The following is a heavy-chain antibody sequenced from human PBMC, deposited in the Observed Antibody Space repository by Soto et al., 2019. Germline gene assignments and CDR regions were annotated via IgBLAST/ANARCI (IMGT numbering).Heavy chain of an antibody. J-gene: IGHJ4*02. CDR2: IYPGDSDA. Sequence: ESLKISFKGSGYSFSTHWVGWVRQIPGKGLEWMGIIYPGDSDARYSPSFKGQVTISVDESTTTAFLQWSSLKASDTAMYFCARSQFDYVWGTSGYFDSWGQGTLVTSPQ. V-gene: IGHV5-51*01. CDR3: ARSQFDYVWGTSGYFDS. D-gene: IGHD3-16*01. CDR1: GYSFSTHW.